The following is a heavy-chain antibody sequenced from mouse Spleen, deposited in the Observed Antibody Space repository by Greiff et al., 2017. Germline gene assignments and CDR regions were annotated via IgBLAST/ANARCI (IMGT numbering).Heavy chain of an antibody. V-gene: IGHV7-1*02. D-gene: IGHD1-1*01. CDR2: SRNKANDYTT. Sequence: EVKMMESGGGLVKPGGSLKLSCATSGFTFSDFYMEWVRQPPGKRLEWIAASRNKANDYTTEYSASVKGRFIVSRDTSQSILYLQMNALRAEDTAIYYCARDGGYYGSPYWYFDVWGAGTTVTVSS. CDR1: GFTFSDFY. CDR3: ARDGGYYGSPYWYFDV. J-gene: IGHJ1*01.